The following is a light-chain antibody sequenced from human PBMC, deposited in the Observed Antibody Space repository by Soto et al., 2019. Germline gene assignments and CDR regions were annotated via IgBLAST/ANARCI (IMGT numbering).Light chain of an antibody. J-gene: IGKJ5*01. CDR2: NAS. V-gene: IGKV1-5*03. Sequence: DIQMTQSPSTLSASVGDRVTITCRASQSISDGLAWYQQKPGKAPKRLIYNASGLESGVPSRFSGSGSGTEFTLTITSLQPDDFATYYCQQYNNYPSTFGQGTRLEIK. CDR1: QSISDG. CDR3: QQYNNYPST.